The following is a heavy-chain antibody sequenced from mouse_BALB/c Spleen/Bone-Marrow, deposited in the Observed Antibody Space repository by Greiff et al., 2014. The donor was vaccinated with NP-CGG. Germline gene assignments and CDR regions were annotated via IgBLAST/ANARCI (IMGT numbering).Heavy chain of an antibody. CDR3: ARERGFNNAMDY. CDR2: AWAGGNT. V-gene: IGHV2-9*02. CDR1: GFSLTDYG. Sequence: QVQLQQSGPGLVAPSQSLSITCTVSGFSLTDYGVHWIRQPPGKGLEWLGVAWAGGNTNYNSALMSRLRISKDSSESQVFLKMNSLQTDDTAIYYCARERGFNNAMDYWGQGASVTVSS. J-gene: IGHJ4*01.